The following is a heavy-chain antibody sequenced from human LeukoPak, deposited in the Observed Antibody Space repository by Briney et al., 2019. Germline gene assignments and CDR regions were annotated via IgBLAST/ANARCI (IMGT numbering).Heavy chain of an antibody. D-gene: IGHD1-14*01. CDR1: GDSTSPYF. Sequence: SETLSLTCTVSGDSTSPYFWTWVRQSPGKGLEWVGYIYQTTTTYNPSLKGRVTISTDMSQNQLSLKVTSVTAADTAVYYCAGNFPGRTEDVWGKGTTVIVSS. CDR3: AGNFPGRTEDV. CDR2: IYQTTT. V-gene: IGHV4-59*01. J-gene: IGHJ6*04.